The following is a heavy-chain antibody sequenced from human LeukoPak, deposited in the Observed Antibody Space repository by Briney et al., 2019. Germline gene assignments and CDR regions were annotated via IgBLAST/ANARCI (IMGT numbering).Heavy chain of an antibody. D-gene: IGHD1-7*01. J-gene: IGHJ4*02. CDR3: ARGGNWNLNVPTFDY. CDR2: ISAYNGNT. V-gene: IGHV1-18*01. Sequence: ASVKVSCKASGGTFSSYAISWVRQAPGQGLEWMGWISAYNGNTNYAQKLQGRVTMTTDTSTSTAYMELRSLRSDDTAVYYCARGGNWNLNVPTFDYWGQGTLVTVSS. CDR1: GGTFSSYA.